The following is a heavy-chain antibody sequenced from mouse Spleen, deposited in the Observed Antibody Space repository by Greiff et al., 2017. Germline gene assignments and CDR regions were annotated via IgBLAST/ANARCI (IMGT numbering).Heavy chain of an antibody. CDR1: GYTFTDYE. Sequence: QVQLKESGAELVRPGASVTLSCKASGYTFTDYEMHWVKQTPVHGLEWIGAIDPETGGTAYNQKFKGKAILTADKSSSTAYMELRSLTSEDSAVYYCTRYTPYWGQGTLVTVSA. V-gene: IGHV1-15*01. CDR3: TRYTPY. J-gene: IGHJ3*01. CDR2: IDPETGGT.